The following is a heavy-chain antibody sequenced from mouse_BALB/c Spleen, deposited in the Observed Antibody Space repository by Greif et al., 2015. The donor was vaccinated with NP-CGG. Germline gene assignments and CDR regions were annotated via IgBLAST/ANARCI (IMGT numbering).Heavy chain of an antibody. CDR1: GYSITSDYA. Sequence: VQLPQPGPGLVKPSQSLSLTCTVTGYSITSDYAWNWIRQFPGNKLEWMGYISYSGSTSYNPSLKSRISITRDTSKNQFFLQLNSVTTEDTATYYCARSSYGDYWGQGTTLTVSS. CDR2: ISYSGST. V-gene: IGHV3-2*02. D-gene: IGHD1-1*01. J-gene: IGHJ2*01. CDR3: ARSSYGDY.